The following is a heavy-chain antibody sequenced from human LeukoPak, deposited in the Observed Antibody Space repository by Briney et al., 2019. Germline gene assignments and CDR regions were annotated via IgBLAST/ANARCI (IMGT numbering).Heavy chain of an antibody. CDR1: GFTFSDYY. CDR2: ISSSGSTI. V-gene: IGHV3-11*04. Sequence: GGSLRLSCAASGFTFSDYYMSWIRQAPGKGLEWVSYISSSGSTIYYADSVKGRFTISRDNAKNSLYLQMNGLRAEDTAVYYCARGSSIQWLETFDYWGQGTLVTVSS. D-gene: IGHD6-19*01. CDR3: ARGSSIQWLETFDY. J-gene: IGHJ4*02.